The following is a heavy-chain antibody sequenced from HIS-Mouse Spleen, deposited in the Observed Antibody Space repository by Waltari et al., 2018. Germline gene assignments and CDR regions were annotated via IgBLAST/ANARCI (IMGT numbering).Heavy chain of an antibody. J-gene: IGHJ2*01. CDR3: AREIPYSSSWYDWYFDL. V-gene: IGHV4-39*07. CDR1: GGSPSSSSYY. D-gene: IGHD6-13*01. CDR2: IYYSGGT. Sequence: QLQLQESGPGLVKPSETLSLTCPVSGGSPSSSSYYWGWIRQPPGKGLEWIGSIYYSGGTYYNPSLKSRVTISVDTSKNQFSLKLSSVTAADTAVYYCAREIPYSSSWYDWYFDLWGRGTLVTVSS.